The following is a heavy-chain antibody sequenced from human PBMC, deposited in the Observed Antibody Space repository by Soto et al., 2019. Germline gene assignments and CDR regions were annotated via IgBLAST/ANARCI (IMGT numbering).Heavy chain of an antibody. CDR1: GGSISSSSYY. J-gene: IGHJ4*02. D-gene: IGHD3-22*01. V-gene: IGHV4-39*01. Sequence: SETLSLTCTVSGGSISSSSYYWGWIRQPPGKGLEWIGSIYYSGSTYYNPSLKSRVTISVDTSKNQFSLKLSSVTAADTAVYYCARVGWLLLPFDYWGQGTLVTVSS. CDR2: IYYSGST. CDR3: ARVGWLLLPFDY.